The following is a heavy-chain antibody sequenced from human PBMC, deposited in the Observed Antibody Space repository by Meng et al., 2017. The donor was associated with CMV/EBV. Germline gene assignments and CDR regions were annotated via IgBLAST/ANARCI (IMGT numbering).Heavy chain of an antibody. CDR1: GGSISSGSYY. CDR3: ASVQGLGVS. CDR2: IYTSGST. Sequence: PAPITPPQIRSLTCTVAGGSISSGSYYWSWIRQPAGKGLEWIGRIYTSGSTNYNPSLKSRVTISVDTSKNQFSLKLSSVTAAVTAVYYCASVQGLGVSWGQGTLVTVSS. V-gene: IGHV4-61*02. J-gene: IGHJ4*02. D-gene: IGHD3-10*01.